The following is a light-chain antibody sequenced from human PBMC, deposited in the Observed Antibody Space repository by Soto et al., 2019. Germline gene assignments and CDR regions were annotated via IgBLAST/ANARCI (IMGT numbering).Light chain of an antibody. V-gene: IGLV2-14*01. CDR3: SSSTRRFTFNYV. CDR2: EVT. J-gene: IGLJ1*01. Sequence: QSVLTQPASVSGSPGQSITISCTGTSSDVGGYNYVSWYQQYPGKAPKILIYEVTTRPSGVSDRFSGSKSGNTASLTISGLQAEDDADYYCSSSTRRFTFNYVFGTGTKVTVL. CDR1: SSDVGGYNY.